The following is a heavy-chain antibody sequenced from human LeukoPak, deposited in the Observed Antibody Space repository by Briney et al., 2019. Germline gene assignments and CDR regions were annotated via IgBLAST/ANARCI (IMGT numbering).Heavy chain of an antibody. D-gene: IGHD3-3*02. Sequence: PGGSLRLSCAVSEFTFSYYWMSRARQAPGKGLEWVANIKQDGRENYYVDSVKGRFTISRDNAKNSLYLQMNSLRVEDTAVYYCAIGGAFFNYWGQGILVTVSS. CDR1: EFTFSYYW. J-gene: IGHJ4*02. V-gene: IGHV3-7*02. CDR2: IKQDGREN. CDR3: AIGGAFFNY.